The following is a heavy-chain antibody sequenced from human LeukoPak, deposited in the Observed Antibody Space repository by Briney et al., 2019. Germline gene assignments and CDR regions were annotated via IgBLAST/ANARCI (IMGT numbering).Heavy chain of an antibody. CDR2: ISYDGSNK. J-gene: IGHJ4*02. CDR3: ARVAY. V-gene: IGHV3-30-3*01. CDR1: GFTFSSYA. Sequence: GGSLRLSCAASGFTFSSYAMHWVRQAPGKGLEWVAVISYDGSNKYYADSVKGRFTISRDNSKNTLYLQMNSLRAEDTAVYYCARVAYWGQGTQVTVSS.